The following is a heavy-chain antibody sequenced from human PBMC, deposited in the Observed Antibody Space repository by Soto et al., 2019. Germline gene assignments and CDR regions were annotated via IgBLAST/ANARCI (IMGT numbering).Heavy chain of an antibody. CDR3: ARAASNDYYYYYMDV. V-gene: IGHV3-53*04. CDR1: GFTVSSNY. CDR2: IYSGGST. Sequence: EVQLVESGGGLVQPGGSLRLSCAASGFTVSSNYMSWVRQAPGKGLEWVSVIYSGGSTYYADSVKGRFTISRHNSKNTLYLQMNSLRAEDTAVYYCARAASNDYYYYYMDVWGKGTTVTVSS. J-gene: IGHJ6*03.